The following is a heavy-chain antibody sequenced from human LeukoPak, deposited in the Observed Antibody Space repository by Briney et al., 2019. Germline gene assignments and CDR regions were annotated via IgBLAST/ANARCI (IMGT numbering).Heavy chain of an antibody. D-gene: IGHD5-24*01. V-gene: IGHV3-23*01. CDR1: GFTFSSYA. CDR2: ISGSGGST. Sequence: GGSLRLSCAASGFTFSSYAMSWVRQAPGKGLEWVSGISGSGGSTYYADSVKGRFTISRDNAKNSLYLQINSLTAEDTAIYYCGRDSRWAQPDYWGQGTLVTVSS. J-gene: IGHJ4*02. CDR3: GRDSRWAQPDY.